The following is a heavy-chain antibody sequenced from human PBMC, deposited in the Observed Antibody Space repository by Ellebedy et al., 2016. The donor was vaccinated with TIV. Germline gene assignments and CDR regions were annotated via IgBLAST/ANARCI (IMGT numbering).Heavy chain of an antibody. V-gene: IGHV4-39*07. J-gene: IGHJ5*02. D-gene: IGHD6-19*01. CDR3: ARETPRGQWLGGVWFDP. Sequence: GSLRLSCTVSGGSISRSSYYWGWIRQPPGKGLEWIGSIYYSGSTYYNPSLKSRVTISVDTSKNQFSLKLSSVTAADTAVYYCARETPRGQWLGGVWFDPWGQGTLVAVSS. CDR1: GGSISRSSYY. CDR2: IYYSGST.